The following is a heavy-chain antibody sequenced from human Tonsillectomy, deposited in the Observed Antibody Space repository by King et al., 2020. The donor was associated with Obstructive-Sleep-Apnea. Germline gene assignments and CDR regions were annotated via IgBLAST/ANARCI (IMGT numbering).Heavy chain of an antibody. V-gene: IGHV4-59*08. D-gene: IGHD3-10*01. CDR1: GGSISSYY. J-gene: IGHJ4*02. CDR2: VYYSGST. CDR3: ARHKVRANFHY. Sequence: QLQESGPGLVKPSETLSLTCTVSGGSISSYYWSWIRQIPGKGLEWIGYVYYSGSTNYNPSLKSRVTISVDTSKNQFSLKLSSVTAADTAVYYCARHKVRANFHYWGQGTLVTVSS.